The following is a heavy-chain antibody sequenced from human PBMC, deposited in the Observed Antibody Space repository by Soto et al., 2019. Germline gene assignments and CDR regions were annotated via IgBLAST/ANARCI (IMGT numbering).Heavy chain of an antibody. D-gene: IGHD4-17*01. CDR1: GASISSGGYY. Sequence: SETLSLTCTVSGASISSGGYYWSWIRQPPGKGLEWIGYIYYSGSTYYNPSLKSRATISVDTSKNQFSLKLSSVTAADTAVYYCARERADYGGNQNWFDPWGQGTLVTVSS. CDR2: IYYSGST. CDR3: ARERADYGGNQNWFDP. J-gene: IGHJ5*02. V-gene: IGHV4-31*03.